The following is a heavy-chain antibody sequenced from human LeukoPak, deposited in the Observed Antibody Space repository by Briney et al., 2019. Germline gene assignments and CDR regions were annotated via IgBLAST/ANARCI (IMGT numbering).Heavy chain of an antibody. V-gene: IGHV3-48*02. CDR2: SSSTSGTI. J-gene: IGHJ6*01. Sequence: PGGSLRLSCAASGFTFRSHSMSSVRQGPGKGLGCVSYSSSTSGTIYYADSVKGRFTISRDNAKNSLYLQMNSLREEDTAVYYCARDYYGMDVWGQGTTVTVSS. CDR3: ARDYYGMDV. CDR1: GFTFRSHS.